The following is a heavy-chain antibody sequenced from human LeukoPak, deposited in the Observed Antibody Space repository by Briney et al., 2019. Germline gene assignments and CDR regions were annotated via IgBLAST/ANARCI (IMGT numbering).Heavy chain of an antibody. D-gene: IGHD4-17*01. CDR1: GGSISSGSYY. V-gene: IGHV4-61*02. J-gene: IGHJ4*02. CDR2: IYTSGST. CDR3: ARKGATVTTGYAFDY. Sequence: PSETLSLTCTVSGGSISSGSYYWSWIRQPAGKGLEWIGRIYTSGSTSYNPSLKSRVTISIDTSKNQFSLKLSSVTAADTAVYYCARKGATVTTGYAFDYWGQGTLVTVSS.